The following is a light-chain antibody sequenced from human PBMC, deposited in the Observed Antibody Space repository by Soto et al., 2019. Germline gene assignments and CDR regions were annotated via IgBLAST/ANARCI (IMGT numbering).Light chain of an antibody. CDR3: QQYNKWPIT. Sequence: EVVITQAPATLSVSRGERATLSCRASQSVSSNLAWYQQKPGQAPRLLIYAASTRATDIPARFSGSGSGTEFTLTISSLQSEDFAIYFCQQYNKWPITFGQGTRLEI. J-gene: IGKJ5*01. V-gene: IGKV3-15*01. CDR1: QSVSSN. CDR2: AAS.